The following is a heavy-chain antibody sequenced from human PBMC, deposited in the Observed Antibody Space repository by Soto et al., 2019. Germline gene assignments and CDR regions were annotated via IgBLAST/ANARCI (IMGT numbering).Heavy chain of an antibody. V-gene: IGHV1-18*01. D-gene: IGHD2-15*01. Sequence: ASVKVSCKASGYTFTSYDISRVRQAPGQGLEWMGWISTYSGNTNYAQKLQGRVTMTTDTSTSTAYMELRSLRSDDTAVYYCARGFRVAATRWWFDPWGQGTLVTVSS. CDR1: GYTFTSYD. CDR2: ISTYSGNT. CDR3: ARGFRVAATRWWFDP. J-gene: IGHJ5*02.